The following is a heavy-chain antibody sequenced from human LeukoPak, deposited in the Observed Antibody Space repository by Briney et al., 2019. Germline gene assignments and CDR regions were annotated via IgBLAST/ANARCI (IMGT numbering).Heavy chain of an antibody. CDR3: ARDWRYDSSGYHNY. D-gene: IGHD3-22*01. CDR2: ISSSSSYI. V-gene: IGHV3-21*01. CDR1: GFTLSSYS. J-gene: IGHJ4*02. Sequence: GGSLRLSCAASGFTLSSYSMNWVRQAPGKGLEWVSSISSSSSYIYYADSVKGRFTISRDNAKNSLYLQMNSLRAEDTAVYYCARDWRYDSSGYHNYWGQGTLVTVSS.